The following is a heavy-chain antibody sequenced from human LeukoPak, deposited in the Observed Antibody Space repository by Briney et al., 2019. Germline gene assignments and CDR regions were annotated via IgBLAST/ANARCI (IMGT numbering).Heavy chain of an antibody. Sequence: SETLSLTCAVSGGSISSTNWWGWVRQPPGMGLEWIGEIFHSGRTNYTPSLKSRVTISVDKSKNQFYLKLSSVTAADAAVYFCVRDSSSWLDYFCYWGQGTLVTVSS. V-gene: IGHV4-4*02. CDR2: IFHSGRT. CDR1: GGSISSTNW. D-gene: IGHD6-13*01. CDR3: VRDSSSWLDYFCY. J-gene: IGHJ4*02.